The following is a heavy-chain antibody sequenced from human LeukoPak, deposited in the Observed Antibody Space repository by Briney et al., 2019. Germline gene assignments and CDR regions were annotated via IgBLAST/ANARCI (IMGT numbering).Heavy chain of an antibody. CDR3: ARGLWFGDENPPYFDY. CDR1: GGSFSGYY. Sequence: SETLSLTCAVYGGSFSGYYWSWIRQPPGEGLEWIGEINHIGSTNYNPSLKSRVTISVDTSKNQFSLKLNSVTAADTAVYYCARGLWFGDENPPYFDYWGQGTLVTVSS. J-gene: IGHJ4*02. CDR2: INHIGST. D-gene: IGHD3-10*01. V-gene: IGHV4-34*01.